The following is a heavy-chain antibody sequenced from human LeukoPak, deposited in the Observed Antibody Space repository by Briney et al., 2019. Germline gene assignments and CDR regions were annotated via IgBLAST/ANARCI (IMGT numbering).Heavy chain of an antibody. J-gene: IGHJ3*02. Sequence: GGSLRLSCAASGFTFSNAWMSWVRQAPGKGLEWVGRIKSKTDGGTTDYAAPVKGRFTISRDDSKNTLYLQMNSLKTEDTAVYYCTTDGSWVVRDAFDIWGQGTIVTVSS. D-gene: IGHD3-22*01. CDR3: TTDGSWVVRDAFDI. CDR2: IKSKTDGGTT. V-gene: IGHV3-15*01. CDR1: GFTFSNAW.